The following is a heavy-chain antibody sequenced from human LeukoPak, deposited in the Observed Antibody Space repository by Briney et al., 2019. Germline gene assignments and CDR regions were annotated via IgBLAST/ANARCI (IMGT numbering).Heavy chain of an antibody. CDR2: INPSGGST. V-gene: IGHV1-46*01. D-gene: IGHD3-10*01. J-gene: IGHJ4*02. CDR1: GYIFTNYY. Sequence: ASVKVSCKASGYIFTNYYMHWVRQAPGQGLEWLGTINPSGGSTTYAQKFQGRVTMTRDTSTSTVYMELSSLRSEDTAVYYCARDHGSAYYRAPRHWGQGTLVTVSS. CDR3: ARDHGSAYYRAPRH.